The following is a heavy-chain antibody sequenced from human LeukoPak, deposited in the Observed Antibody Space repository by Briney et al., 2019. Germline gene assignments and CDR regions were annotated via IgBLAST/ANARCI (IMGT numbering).Heavy chain of an antibody. V-gene: IGHV1-2*02. D-gene: IGHD3-10*01. CDR1: GYTFTSYA. CDR3: ARGRRTMVRGVESDY. CDR2: INPNSGGT. J-gene: IGHJ4*02. Sequence: GASVKVSCKASGYTFTSYAMNWVRQAPGQGLEWMGWINPNSGGTNSAQKFQGRVTMTRDMSISTAYMELSRLRSDDTAVYYCARGRRTMVRGVESDYWGQGTLVTVSS.